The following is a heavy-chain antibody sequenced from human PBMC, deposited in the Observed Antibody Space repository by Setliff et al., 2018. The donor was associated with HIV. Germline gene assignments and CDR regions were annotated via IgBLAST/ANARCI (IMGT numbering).Heavy chain of an antibody. V-gene: IGHV3-30*02. J-gene: IGHJ4*02. Sequence: PGGSLRLSCAASGFTFRNYGMHWVRQATGKGLEWVAFIRLDGSDKFYADSVKGRFTISRDNSKNTLFLQMNSLRSEDTAVYYCAKEDQRVTSVDYWGQGTPVTVSS. CDR1: GFTFRNYG. CDR2: IRLDGSDK. D-gene: IGHD2-2*01. CDR3: AKEDQRVTSVDY.